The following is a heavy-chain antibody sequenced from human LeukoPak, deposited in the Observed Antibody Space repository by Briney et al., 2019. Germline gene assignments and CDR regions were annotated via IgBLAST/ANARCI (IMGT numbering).Heavy chain of an antibody. CDR3: ARVLPYCGGDCYFDY. J-gene: IGHJ4*02. D-gene: IGHD2-21*02. CDR1: GGSISSYY. V-gene: IGHV4-59*01. Sequence: SETLSLTCTVSGGSISSYYWSWIRQPPGKGLEWIGYIYNSGSTNYNPSLKSRVTISVDTSKNQFSLKLSSVTAADTAVYYCARVLPYCGGDCYFDYWGQGTLVTVSA. CDR2: IYNSGST.